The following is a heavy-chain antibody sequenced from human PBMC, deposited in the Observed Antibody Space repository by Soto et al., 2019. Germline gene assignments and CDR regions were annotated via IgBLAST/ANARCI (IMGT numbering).Heavy chain of an antibody. D-gene: IGHD3-10*01. J-gene: IGHJ6*02. Sequence: SETLSLTCTVSGGSISSYYWSWIRQPPGKGLGWIGYIYYSGSTNYNPSLKSRVTISVDTSKNQFSLKLSSVTAADTAVYYCARVSGIYYYGMDVWGQGTTVTVS. V-gene: IGHV4-59*12. CDR1: GGSISSYY. CDR2: IYYSGST. CDR3: ARVSGIYYYGMDV.